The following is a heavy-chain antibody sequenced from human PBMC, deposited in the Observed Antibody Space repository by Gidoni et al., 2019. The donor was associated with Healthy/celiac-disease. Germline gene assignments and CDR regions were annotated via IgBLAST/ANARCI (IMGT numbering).Heavy chain of an antibody. D-gene: IGHD4-17*01. J-gene: IGHJ2*01. CDR3: AKDYGDYVYWYFDL. CDR2: ISWNSGSI. Sequence: EVQLVESGGGLVQPGRSLRLSCAASGFTFDDYAMHWVRQAPGKGLEWVSGISWNSGSIGYADSVKGRFTISRDNAKNSLYLQMNSLRAEDTALYYCAKDYGDYVYWYFDLWGRGTLVTVSS. V-gene: IGHV3-9*01. CDR1: GFTFDDYA.